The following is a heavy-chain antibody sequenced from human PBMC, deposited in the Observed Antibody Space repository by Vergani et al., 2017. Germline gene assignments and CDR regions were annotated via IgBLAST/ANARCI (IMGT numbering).Heavy chain of an antibody. CDR3: ARAEGHCNGGRFYFYGMDV. Sequence: QVQLVQSGAAAKKPGSSVKVACKASGGTFSHYAISWVRQAPGQGLEWMGRSIPIFGKTNYAQKFQGRVTITADEATYTSYMELISLRSEDTAVDYCARAEGHCNGGRFYFYGMDVWGQGTTVTVSS. D-gene: IGHD2-15*01. J-gene: IGHJ6*02. CDR2: SIPIFGKT. V-gene: IGHV1-69*13. CDR1: GGTFSHYA.